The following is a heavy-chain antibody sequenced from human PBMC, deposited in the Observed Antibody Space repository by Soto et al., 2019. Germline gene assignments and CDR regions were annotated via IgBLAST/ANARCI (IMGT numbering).Heavy chain of an antibody. V-gene: IGHV5-51*01. Sequence: PGESLKISCKGSGYSFTSYWIGWVRQMPGKGLEWMGIIYPGDSDTRYSPSFQGQVTISADKSISTAYLQWSSPKASDTAMYYCATSGYDYPYYYYGMDVWGQGTTVTVSS. CDR3: ATSGYDYPYYYYGMDV. CDR1: GYSFTSYW. J-gene: IGHJ6*02. CDR2: IYPGDSDT. D-gene: IGHD5-12*01.